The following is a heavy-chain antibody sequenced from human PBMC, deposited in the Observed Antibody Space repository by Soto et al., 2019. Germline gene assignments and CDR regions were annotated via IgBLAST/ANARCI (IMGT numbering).Heavy chain of an antibody. J-gene: IGHJ4*01. D-gene: IGHD1-7*01. Sequence: EVQLVESGGGLVQPGGYVRLSCAASGFTFSSYWMHWVRQAPGKGLMWVSRIHNDGSTTRYADSVKGRFTISRDNAKNTLYLQMSSLRVEDTAVYYCARDNGNSYWGQGTLVTVSS. CDR2: IHNDGSTT. V-gene: IGHV3-74*01. CDR3: ARDNGNSY. CDR1: GFTFSSYW.